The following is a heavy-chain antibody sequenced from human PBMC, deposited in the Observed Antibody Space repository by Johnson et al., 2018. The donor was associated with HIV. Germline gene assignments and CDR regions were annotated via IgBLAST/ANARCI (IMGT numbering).Heavy chain of an antibody. J-gene: IGHJ3*02. V-gene: IGHV3-15*01. CDR2: VKSKTDGGTT. CDR1: GFTFSDAW. Sequence: VQLVESGGGLVKPGGSLRLSCAASGFTFSDAWMNWVRQAPGKGLEWVGRVKSKTDGGTTDYAAPVKGRFTISRDASKNKLYLQMSSLKTEDTTVYYCTTGLYWNDAFDIWGQGTMVTVSS. CDR3: TTGLYWNDAFDI. D-gene: IGHD1-1*01.